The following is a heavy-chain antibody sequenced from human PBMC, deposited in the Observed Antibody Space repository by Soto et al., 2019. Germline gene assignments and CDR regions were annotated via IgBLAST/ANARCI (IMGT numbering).Heavy chain of an antibody. J-gene: IGHJ4*02. CDR2: INHSGST. CDR1: GGSFSGYY. Sequence: QVQLQQWGAGLLKPSETLSLTCAVYGGSFSGYYWSWIRQPPGKGLEWIGEINHSGSTNYNPSLKSRVTISVDTSKNRFPLKRSSVTAADTAVYYCARVESSCWYRLDKIDYWGQGTLVTVSS. V-gene: IGHV4-34*01. CDR3: ARVESSCWYRLDKIDY. D-gene: IGHD6-13*01.